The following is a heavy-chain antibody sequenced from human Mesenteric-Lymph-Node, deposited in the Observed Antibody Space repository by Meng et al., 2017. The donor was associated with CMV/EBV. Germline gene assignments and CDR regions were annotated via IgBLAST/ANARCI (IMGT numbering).Heavy chain of an antibody. CDR2: MNPNSGNT. D-gene: IGHD6-19*01. Sequence: ASVKVSCKASGYTFTSYDINWVRQATGQGLEWMGWMNPNSGNTGYAQKFQGRVTITRNTSISTAYMELSRLRSDDTAVYYCARDRGRIAVAGYYYYYYGMDVWGQGTTVTVSS. CDR3: ARDRGRIAVAGYYYYYYGMDV. CDR1: GYTFTSYD. V-gene: IGHV1-8*03. J-gene: IGHJ6*02.